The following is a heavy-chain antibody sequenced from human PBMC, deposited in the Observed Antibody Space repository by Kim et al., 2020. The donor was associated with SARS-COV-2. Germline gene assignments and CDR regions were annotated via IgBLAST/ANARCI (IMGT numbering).Heavy chain of an antibody. J-gene: IGHJ4*02. V-gene: IGHV3-74*01. CDR3: ARGSTSDTDS. Sequence: NCADSVKGRFTSSRGNAKNTVSLQMNSLRAEDTAVYYCARGSTSDTDSWGQGTLVTVSS. D-gene: IGHD3-10*01.